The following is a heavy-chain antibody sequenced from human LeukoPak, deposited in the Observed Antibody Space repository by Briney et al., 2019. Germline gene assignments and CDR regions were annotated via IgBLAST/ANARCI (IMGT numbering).Heavy chain of an antibody. J-gene: IGHJ5*02. CDR3: ARGLYRTFLYDILTGYYPGNWFDP. V-gene: IGHV4-31*11. D-gene: IGHD3-9*01. CDR1: GGSISSGGYY. CDR2: IYYSGST. Sequence: SGTLSLTCAVSGGSISSGGYYWSWIRQHPGKGLEWIGYIYYSGSTYYNPSLKSRVTISVDTSKNQFSLKLSSVTAADTAVYYCARGLYRTFLYDILTGYYPGNWFDPWGQGTLVTVSS.